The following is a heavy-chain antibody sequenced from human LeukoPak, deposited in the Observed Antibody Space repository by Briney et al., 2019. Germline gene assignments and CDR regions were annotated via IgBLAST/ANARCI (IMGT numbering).Heavy chain of an antibody. J-gene: IGHJ4*02. CDR1: GYIFTGYY. CDR3: ARDYGDYYFDY. Sequence: ASVKVSCKASGYIFTGYYMHWVRQAPGQGLEWMGWISAYNGNTNYAQKLQGRVTMTTDTSTSTAYMELRSLRSDDTAVYYCARDYGDYYFDYWGQGTLVTVSS. CDR2: ISAYNGNT. D-gene: IGHD4-17*01. V-gene: IGHV1-18*04.